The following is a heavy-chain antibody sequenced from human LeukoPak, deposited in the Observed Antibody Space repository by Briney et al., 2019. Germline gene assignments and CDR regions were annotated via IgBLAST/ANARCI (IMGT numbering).Heavy chain of an antibody. CDR2: ISYDGSDK. CDR1: GFTFSSYA. V-gene: IGHV3-30*04. D-gene: IGHD5-12*01. J-gene: IGHJ4*02. Sequence: PGGSLRLSCAASGFTFSSYAMYWVRQAPGKGLEWVAVISYDGSDKFYADSVKGRFTISRDSSKNTLYLQMNSLRPEDTAVYYVARARPSMWIDYWGQGTLVTVSS. CDR3: ARARPSMWIDY.